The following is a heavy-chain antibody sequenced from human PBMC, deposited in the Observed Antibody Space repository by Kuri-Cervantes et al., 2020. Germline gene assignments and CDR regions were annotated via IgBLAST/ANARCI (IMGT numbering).Heavy chain of an antibody. D-gene: IGHD5-24*01. CDR2: IGTAGDT. CDR1: GFTLSSYD. Sequence: GGSLRLSCAASGFTLSSYDMHWVRQATGKGLEWVSAIGTAGDTYYPGSVKGRFTISRENAKNSLYLQMNSLRAGDTAVYYCARPSSPRRDGYNLDWYFDLWGRGTLVTVSS. V-gene: IGHV3-13*01. CDR3: ARPSSPRRDGYNLDWYFDL. J-gene: IGHJ2*01.